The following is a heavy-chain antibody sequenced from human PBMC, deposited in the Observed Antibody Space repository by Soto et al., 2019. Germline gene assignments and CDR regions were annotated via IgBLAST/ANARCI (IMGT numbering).Heavy chain of an antibody. D-gene: IGHD3-3*01. CDR1: GGSVSSGSYY. CDR2: IYYSGST. J-gene: IGHJ6*02. Sequence: QVQLQESGPGLVKPSETLSLTCTVSGGSVSSGSYYWSWIRQPPGKGLEWIGYIYYSGSTNYNPSLKSRVTISVDTSKNQFSLKLSSVTAADTAVYYCASSLDPDYDFWSGTYYYYYYGMDVWGQGTTVTVSS. V-gene: IGHV4-61*01. CDR3: ASSLDPDYDFWSGTYYYYYYGMDV.